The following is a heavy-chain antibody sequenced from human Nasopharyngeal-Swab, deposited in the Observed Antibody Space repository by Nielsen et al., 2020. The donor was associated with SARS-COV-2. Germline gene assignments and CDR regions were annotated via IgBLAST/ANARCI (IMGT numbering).Heavy chain of an antibody. Sequence: VRQMPGKGLEWMGWISAYNGNTNYAQKLQGRVTMTTDTPTSTAYMELRSLRSDDTAVYYCARVSREIEYSSSLYYYYYYMDVWGKGTTVTVSS. CDR2: ISAYNGNT. CDR3: ARVSREIEYSSSLYYYYYYMDV. V-gene: IGHV1-18*01. J-gene: IGHJ6*03. D-gene: IGHD6-6*01.